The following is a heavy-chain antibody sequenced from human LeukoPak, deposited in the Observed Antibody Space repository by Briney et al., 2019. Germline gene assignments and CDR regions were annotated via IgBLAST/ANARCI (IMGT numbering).Heavy chain of an antibody. D-gene: IGHD3-10*01. CDR3: AREVYYYGSGSYTDQ. CDR1: GYSISSGYY. J-gene: IGHJ4*02. Sequence: PSETLSLTCTVSGYSISSGYYWGWIRQPPGKGLEWIGSIYYSGSTYYNPSLKSRVTISVDTSKNQFSLKLSFVTAADTAVYFCAREVYYYGSGSYTDQWGQGSLVTVSS. CDR2: IYYSGST. V-gene: IGHV4-38-2*02.